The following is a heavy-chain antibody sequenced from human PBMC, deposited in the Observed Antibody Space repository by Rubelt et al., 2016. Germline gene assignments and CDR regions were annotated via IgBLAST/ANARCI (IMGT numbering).Heavy chain of an antibody. V-gene: IGHV3-7*01. Sequence: GGSLRLSCVGSGFSFGSHWMSWVRQAPGKGLEWVASIKQLGSEKHYVDSVRPRFTISRDDARSSLFLQMNSLRADDTAVYYCARDSTRTGRGYSYGYRYYYGMDVWGQGTTVTVSS. J-gene: IGHJ6*02. D-gene: IGHD5-18*01. CDR2: IKQLGSEK. CDR1: GFSFGSHW. CDR3: ARDSTRTGRGYSYGYRYYYGMDV.